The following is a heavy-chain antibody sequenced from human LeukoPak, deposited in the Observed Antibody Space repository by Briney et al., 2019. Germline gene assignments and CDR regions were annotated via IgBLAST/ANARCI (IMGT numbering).Heavy chain of an antibody. D-gene: IGHD3-10*01. CDR1: GYTFTSYG. J-gene: IGHJ4*02. CDR3: ARDQPYSTTSYYYGSGSYPHYFDY. CDR2: ISAYNSNK. V-gene: IGHV1-18*04. Sequence: ASVKVSCKASGYTFTSYGISWVRQAPGQGLEWVAWISAYNSNKNSAEKFQGRVTMTIDTSTSTAYMELRSLKSDDTAVYYCARDQPYSTTSYYYGSGSYPHYFDYWGQGTLVTVSP.